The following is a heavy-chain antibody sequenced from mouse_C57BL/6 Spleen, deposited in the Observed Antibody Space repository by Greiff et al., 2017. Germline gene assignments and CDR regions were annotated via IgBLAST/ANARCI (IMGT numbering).Heavy chain of an antibody. V-gene: IGHV1-55*01. D-gene: IGHD2-4*01. CDR1: GYTFTSYW. J-gene: IGHJ3*01. CDR3: ASLYYEGPELAY. Sequence: QVQLQQPGAELVKPGASVKMSCKASGYTFTSYWITWVKQRPGQGLEWIGDIYPGSGSTNYNERFKSKATLTVDTSSSTAYMQLSSLTSEDSAVYYCASLYYEGPELAYWGQGTLVTVSA. CDR2: IYPGSGST.